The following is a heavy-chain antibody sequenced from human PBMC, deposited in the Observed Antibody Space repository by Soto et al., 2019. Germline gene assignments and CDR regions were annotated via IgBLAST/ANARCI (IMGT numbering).Heavy chain of an antibody. J-gene: IGHJ4*02. CDR2: ISAHNGNT. CDR3: ARGRDGDY. V-gene: IGHV1-18*01. D-gene: IGHD6-6*01. CDR1: GYAFTTYG. Sequence: QVHLVQSGAEVKKPGASVKVSCKGSGYAFTTYGITWVRQAPGQGLEWMGWISAHNGNTNYAQKLQGRVTVTRDTSTSTAYMELRRRRSDDTAVYYCARGRDGDYWGQGALVTVSS.